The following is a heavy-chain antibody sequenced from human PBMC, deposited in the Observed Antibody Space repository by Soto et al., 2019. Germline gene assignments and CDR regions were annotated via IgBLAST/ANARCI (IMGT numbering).Heavy chain of an antibody. J-gene: IGHJ4*02. CDR2: ISENGAVT. CDR3: VPGSAGGGGEDH. V-gene: IGHV3-23*01. D-gene: IGHD3-16*01. Sequence: EVQLLESGAGLVQPGESLSLSCTASGFTFSNHAMTWVRQAPRKGLEWVATISENGAVTYYADSVKGRFNISRDNSDNTLFLKMTSLSAGDTAIYYCVPGSAGGGGEDHWGQGALVTVSS. CDR1: GFTFSNHA.